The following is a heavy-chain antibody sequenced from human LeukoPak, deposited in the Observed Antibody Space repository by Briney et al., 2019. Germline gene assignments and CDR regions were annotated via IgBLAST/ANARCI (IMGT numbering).Heavy chain of an antibody. CDR2: ITPIIGTT. V-gene: IGHV1-69*08. J-gene: IGHJ5*02. D-gene: IGHD1-26*01. CDR1: GGTFNTHI. Sequence: GASVKVSCRSSGGTFNTHIFNWVRQAPGQGLEWMGRITPIIGTTKYAQRFQARVTITADRSTSTAYLELSGLTYDDTAVYYCARVNLRGSKYNWFDPWGQGTHVSVSS. CDR3: ARVNLRGSKYNWFDP.